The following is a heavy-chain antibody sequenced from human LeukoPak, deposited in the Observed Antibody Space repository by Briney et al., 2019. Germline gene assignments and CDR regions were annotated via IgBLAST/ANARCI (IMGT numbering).Heavy chain of an antibody. CDR1: GFTFISSA. Sequence: SVKVSCKPSGFTFISSAVQWVRQARGQRLEWIGWIVVGSGNTNYAQKFQERVTITRDMSTSTAYMELSSLRSEDTAVYYCAADPSYSSGYRYYFDYWGQGTLVTVSS. CDR2: IVVGSGNT. V-gene: IGHV1-58*01. CDR3: AADPSYSSGYRYYFDY. J-gene: IGHJ4*02. D-gene: IGHD3-22*01.